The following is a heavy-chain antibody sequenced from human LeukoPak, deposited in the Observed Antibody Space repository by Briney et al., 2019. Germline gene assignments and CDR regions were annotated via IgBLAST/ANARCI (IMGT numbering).Heavy chain of an antibody. V-gene: IGHV4-38-2*02. D-gene: IGHD3-22*01. CDR3: ARDGRNYYDSSGYYYDAFDI. J-gene: IGHJ3*02. CDR1: NYSISNGYY. CDR2: IYHGGST. Sequence: SETLSLTCTVSNYSISNGYYWGWIRQPPGKGLEWLGSIYHGGSTYYNPSLKSRVTISVDTSKNQFSLKLSSVTAADTAVYYCARDGRNYYDSSGYYYDAFDIWGQGTMVTVSS.